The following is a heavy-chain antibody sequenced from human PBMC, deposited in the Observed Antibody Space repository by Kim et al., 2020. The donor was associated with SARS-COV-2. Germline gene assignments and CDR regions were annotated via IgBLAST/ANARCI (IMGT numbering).Heavy chain of an antibody. V-gene: IGHV3-20*04. CDR2: IYWNGGST. CDR3: ARGRKQWLTYYYYYGMDA. D-gene: IGHD6-19*01. CDR1: GFTFGDYG. J-gene: IGHJ6*02. Sequence: GGSLRLSCAASGFTFGDYGMSWVRQAPGKGLEWVSGIYWNGGSTGYADSVKGRFTISRDNAKNSLYLQMNSLRAEDTALYYCARGRKQWLTYYYYYGMDAWGQGPTVTVSS.